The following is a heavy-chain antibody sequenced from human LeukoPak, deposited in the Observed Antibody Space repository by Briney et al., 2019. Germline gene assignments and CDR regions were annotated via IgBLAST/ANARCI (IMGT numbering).Heavy chain of an antibody. J-gene: IGHJ5*02. V-gene: IGHV1-2*02. Sequence: ASVKVSCKASGYTFTGYYMHWVRQAPGQGLEWMGWINPNSGGTNYAQKFQGRVTMTRDTSISTAYMELRSLRSDDTAVYYCARVPFDFWSGYPPNPNWFDPWGQGTLVTVSS. CDR3: ARVPFDFWSGYPPNPNWFDP. CDR2: INPNSGGT. CDR1: GYTFTGYY. D-gene: IGHD3-3*01.